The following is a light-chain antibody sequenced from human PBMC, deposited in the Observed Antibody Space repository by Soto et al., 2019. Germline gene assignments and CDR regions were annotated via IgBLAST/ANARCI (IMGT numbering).Light chain of an antibody. CDR2: WAS. CDR1: QSVLYSSNNKNY. V-gene: IGKV4-1*01. J-gene: IGKJ4*01. CDR3: QQYYRTPPT. Sequence: DIVMTQSPDSLAVSLSERATINCKSSQSVLYSSNNKNYLAWYQQKPGQPPKLLIYWASTRESRVPDRFSGSVSGTDFTLTISILQAEDVAVYYCQQYYRTPPTFGGGTKVEIK.